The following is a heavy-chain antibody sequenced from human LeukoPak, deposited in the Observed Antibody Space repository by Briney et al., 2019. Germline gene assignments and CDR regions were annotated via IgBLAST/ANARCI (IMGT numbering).Heavy chain of an antibody. V-gene: IGHV1-24*01. CDR3: ASPYYDSSGYYLNWFDP. D-gene: IGHD3-22*01. Sequence: ASVKVSCKVSGYTLTELSMHWVRQAPGKGLEWMGGFDPEDGETIYAQKFQGRVTMTEDTSTDTAYMELSSLRSEDTAVYYCASPYYDSSGYYLNWFDPWGQGTLVTVSS. CDR1: GYTLTELS. J-gene: IGHJ5*02. CDR2: FDPEDGET.